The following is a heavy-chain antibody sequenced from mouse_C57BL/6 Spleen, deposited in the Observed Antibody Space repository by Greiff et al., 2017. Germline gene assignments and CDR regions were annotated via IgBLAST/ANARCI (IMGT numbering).Heavy chain of an antibody. CDR3: ARREDEGDYDFPGFAY. CDR1: GYTFTEYT. J-gene: IGHJ3*01. D-gene: IGHD2-4*01. V-gene: IGHV1-62-2*01. Sequence: QVQLQQSGAELVKPGASVKLSCKAPGYTFTEYTIHWVKQRPGQGLEWIGWFYPGSGSIKYNEKFKDKATLTADKSSSTVYMELSRLTSEDSAVYFCARREDEGDYDFPGFAYWGQGTLVTVSA. CDR2: FYPGSGSI.